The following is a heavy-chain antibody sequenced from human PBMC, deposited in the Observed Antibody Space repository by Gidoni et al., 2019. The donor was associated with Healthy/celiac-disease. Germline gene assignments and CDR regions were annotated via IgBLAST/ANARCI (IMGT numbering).Heavy chain of an antibody. V-gene: IGHV1-2*02. CDR2: INPNSGGT. J-gene: IGHJ4*02. CDR1: GYTFTGYY. Sequence: QVQLVQAGAEVKKPGASVKVSCKASGYTFTGYYMHWVRQAPGQGLEWMGWINPNSGGTNYAQKFQGRVTMTRDTSISTAYMELSRLRSDDTAVYYCARIYREYYYDSSGYLLYWGQGTLVTVSS. D-gene: IGHD3-22*01. CDR3: ARIYREYYYDSSGYLLY.